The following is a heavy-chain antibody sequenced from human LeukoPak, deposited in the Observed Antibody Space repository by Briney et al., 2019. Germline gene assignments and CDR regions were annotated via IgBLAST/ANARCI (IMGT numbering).Heavy chain of an antibody. J-gene: IGHJ6*03. CDR3: ARMFQRDSQFGNYYYYYMDV. D-gene: IGHD3-16*01. V-gene: IGHV1-2*02. CDR1: GYTFTGYY. CDR2: INPNSGGT. Sequence: ASVKVSCKASGYTFTGYYMHWVRQAPGQGLEWMGWINPNSGGTNYAQKFQGRVTMTRDTSISTAYMELSRLRSDDTAVYYCARMFQRDSQFGNYYYYYMDVWGKGTTVTVSS.